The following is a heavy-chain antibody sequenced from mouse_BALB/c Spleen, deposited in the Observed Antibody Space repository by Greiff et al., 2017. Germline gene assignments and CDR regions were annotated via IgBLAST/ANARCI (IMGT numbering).Heavy chain of an antibody. J-gene: IGHJ3*01. V-gene: IGHV14-3*02. CDR1: GFNIKDTY. CDR2: IDPANGNT. D-gene: IGHD2-4*01. Sequence: VHVKQSGAELVKPGASVKLSCTASGFNIKDTYMHWVKQRPEQGLEWIGRIDPANGNTKYDPKFQGKATITADTSSNTAYLQLSSLTSEDTAVYYCARPTMITTGGLAYWGQGTLVTVSA. CDR3: ARPTMITTGGLAY.